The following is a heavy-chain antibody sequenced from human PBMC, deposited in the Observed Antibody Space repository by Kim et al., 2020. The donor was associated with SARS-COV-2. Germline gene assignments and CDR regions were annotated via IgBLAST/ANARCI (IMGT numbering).Heavy chain of an antibody. D-gene: IGHD5-12*01. J-gene: IGHJ4*02. CDR3: ARVEDGYDGYYFDY. Sequence: AVSVKSRITINPDTAKNQFSLQLNSVTPEDTAVYYCARVEDGYDGYYFDYRGQGTLVTVSS. V-gene: IGHV6-1*01.